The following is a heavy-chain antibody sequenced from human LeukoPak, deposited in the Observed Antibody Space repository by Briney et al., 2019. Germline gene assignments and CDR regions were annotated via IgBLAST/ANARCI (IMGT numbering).Heavy chain of an antibody. Sequence: PGGSLRLSCAASGFTFSNHWMNWVRQAPGKGLEWVANIKQDGSEKYYVDSVKGRFTISRDSAKNSLYLQMNSLRAEDSAVYYCAKASYPHSGAWYNLLSWGRGTLVTVSS. CDR1: GFTFSNHW. D-gene: IGHD6-13*01. J-gene: IGHJ5*02. V-gene: IGHV3-7*03. CDR3: AKASYPHSGAWYNLLS. CDR2: IKQDGSEK.